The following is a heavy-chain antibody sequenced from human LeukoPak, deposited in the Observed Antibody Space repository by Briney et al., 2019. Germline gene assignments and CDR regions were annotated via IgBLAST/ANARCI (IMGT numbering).Heavy chain of an antibody. J-gene: IGHJ4*02. V-gene: IGHV3-7*01. Sequence: GGSLRLSCVASGFPFSSYWMTWVRQAPGKGLEWVANIKQDGSKKSYVDSVKGRFTISRDNAKNSLYLQMNSLRPEDTAIYYCAREGYYGSGSPPSLYFDYWGQGTLVTVSS. CDR1: GFPFSSYW. D-gene: IGHD3-10*01. CDR2: IKQDGSKK. CDR3: AREGYYGSGSPPSLYFDY.